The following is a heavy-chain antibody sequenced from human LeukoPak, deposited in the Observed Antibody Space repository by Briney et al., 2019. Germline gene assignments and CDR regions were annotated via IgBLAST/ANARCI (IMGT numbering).Heavy chain of an antibody. V-gene: IGHV3-21*01. Sequence: GGSLRLSCAASGFTFSSYAMSWVRQAPGKGLEWVSSISSSSSYIYYADSVKGRFTISRDNAKNSLYLQMNSLRAEDTAVYYCARDSDYYYMDVWGKGTTVTISS. D-gene: IGHD3-10*01. J-gene: IGHJ6*03. CDR2: ISSSSSYI. CDR3: ARDSDYYYMDV. CDR1: GFTFSSYA.